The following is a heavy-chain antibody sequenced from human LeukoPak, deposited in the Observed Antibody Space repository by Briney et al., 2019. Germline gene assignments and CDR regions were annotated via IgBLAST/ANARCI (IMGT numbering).Heavy chain of an antibody. D-gene: IGHD1-26*01. J-gene: IGHJ4*02. CDR3: ARSSYFDY. Sequence: PGGSLRLSCAASGFTVSTNYMSWVRHAPGKGLEWVSVIYSGGNTYYADSVKGRFTISRDNAKNSLYLHMNSLRAGDTAVYYCARSSYFDYWGRGTLVAVSS. CDR2: IYSGGNT. V-gene: IGHV3-53*01. CDR1: GFTVSTNY.